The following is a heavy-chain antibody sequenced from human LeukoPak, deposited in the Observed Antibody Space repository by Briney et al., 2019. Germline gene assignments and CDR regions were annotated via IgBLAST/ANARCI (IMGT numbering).Heavy chain of an antibody. CDR3: TRRYNYDSSGYYYVRDAFDI. V-gene: IGHV3-49*04. Sequence: GGSLRLSCTSSGFSFGDYSMTWVRQAPGKGLEWVGFIRSKAYGGTTKNAASVKGRFTISRDDSRSIAYLQMNSLKTEDTAVYYCTRRYNYDSSGYYYVRDAFDIWGQGTMVTVSS. CDR2: IRSKAYGGTT. D-gene: IGHD3-22*01. J-gene: IGHJ3*02. CDR1: GFSFGDYS.